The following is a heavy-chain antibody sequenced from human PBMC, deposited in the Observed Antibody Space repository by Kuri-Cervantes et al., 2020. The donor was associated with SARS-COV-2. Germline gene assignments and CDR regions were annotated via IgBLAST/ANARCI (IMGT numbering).Heavy chain of an antibody. CDR2: INPNSGGT. V-gene: IGHV1-2*02. D-gene: IGHD1-26*01. CDR1: GGNFNNYA. J-gene: IGHJ3*02. CDR3: SKSEGGSYFRAFDI. Sequence: ASVKVSCKNCGGNFNNYAISWVRQAPGQGLEWMGWINPNSGGTNYAQKFQGRVTMTRDTSISTAYMELSRLRSDATAVYYCSKSEGGSYFRAFDIWGQGTMVTVSS.